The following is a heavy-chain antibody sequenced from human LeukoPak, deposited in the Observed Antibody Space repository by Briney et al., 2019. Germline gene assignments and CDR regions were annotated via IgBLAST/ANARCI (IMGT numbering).Heavy chain of an antibody. Sequence: GGSLRLSCAASGFTFSSYSMNWVRQAPGKGLEWVSYISSSSSTIYYADSVKGRFTISRDNAKNSLYLQMNSLRAEDTAVYYCARDRAEYCSSTSCYASWFDPWGQGTLVTVSS. D-gene: IGHD2-2*01. CDR2: ISSSSSTI. CDR3: ARDRAEYCSSTSCYASWFDP. CDR1: GFTFSSYS. J-gene: IGHJ5*02. V-gene: IGHV3-48*01.